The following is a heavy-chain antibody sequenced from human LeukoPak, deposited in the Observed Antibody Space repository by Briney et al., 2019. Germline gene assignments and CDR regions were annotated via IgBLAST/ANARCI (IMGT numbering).Heavy chain of an antibody. CDR3: ASPGSVGDTGMPDY. J-gene: IGHJ4*02. D-gene: IGHD5-18*01. CDR1: GFTFSSYE. CDR2: ITSSGSTI. Sequence: PRGSLRLSCAASGFTFSSYEMNWVRQAPGKGLEGVSYITSSGSTIDYADSVKGRCTISRDNANNSLYLPMNSLRAEDTAVYYCASPGSVGDTGMPDYWGQGTLVTVSS. V-gene: IGHV3-48*03.